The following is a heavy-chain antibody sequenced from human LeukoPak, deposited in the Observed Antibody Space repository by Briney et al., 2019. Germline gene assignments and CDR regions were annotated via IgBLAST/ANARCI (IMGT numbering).Heavy chain of an antibody. CDR1: SGSITTYY. D-gene: IGHD5-18*01. Sequence: SETLSLTCTVSSGSITTYYWSWIRQPAGKGLEWIGRIYTSGSTNYNPSLKSRVTMSVDTSKNQFSLKLGSVTAADTAVYYCARLTVDTAMVNRLLGAFDIWGQGTMVTVSS. CDR2: IYTSGST. V-gene: IGHV4-4*07. CDR3: ARLTVDTAMVNRLLGAFDI. J-gene: IGHJ3*02.